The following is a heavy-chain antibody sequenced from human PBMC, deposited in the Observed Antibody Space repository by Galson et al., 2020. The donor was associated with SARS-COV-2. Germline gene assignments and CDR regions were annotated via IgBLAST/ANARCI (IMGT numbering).Heavy chain of an antibody. CDR2: ISFDGSKK. CDR1: GFTFRSYP. J-gene: IGHJ4*02. CDR3: ARAFYGVNYYFDY. V-gene: IGHV3-30*04. D-gene: IGHD2-8*01. Sequence: GGSLRLSCVASGFTFRSYPMQWVRQAPGKGLEWVADISFDGSKKYYADSVKGRFTISRDNSKSTLFLETNSLRPEDTAMYYCARAFYGVNYYFDYWGQGTLVTVAS.